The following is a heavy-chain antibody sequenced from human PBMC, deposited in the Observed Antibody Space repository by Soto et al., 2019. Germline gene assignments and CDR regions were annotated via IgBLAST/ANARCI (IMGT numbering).Heavy chain of an antibody. Sequence: AASVKVSCKASGYTFTSYGISWVRQAPGQGLEWMGWISAYNGNTNYAQKLQGRVTMTTDTSTSTAYMELRSLRSDDTAVYYCARWVVVTPYYYYGMDVWGQGTTVTVYS. CDR2: ISAYNGNT. D-gene: IGHD2-21*02. CDR3: ARWVVVTPYYYYGMDV. J-gene: IGHJ6*02. CDR1: GYTFTSYG. V-gene: IGHV1-18*01.